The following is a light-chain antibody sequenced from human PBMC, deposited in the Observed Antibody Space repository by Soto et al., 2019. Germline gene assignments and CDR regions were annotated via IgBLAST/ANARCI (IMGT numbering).Light chain of an antibody. J-gene: IGLJ2*01. V-gene: IGLV2-14*01. CDR1: SSDVGGHNY. CDR2: EVS. Sequence: QSALTQPASVSGSPGQSITISCTGTSSDVGGHNYICWYQHHPGKAPKVMIYEVSNRPSGVSNRFFGSKSGNTASLTISGLQAEDEADYYCSSYTSSFVVFGGGTKVTVL. CDR3: SSYTSSFVV.